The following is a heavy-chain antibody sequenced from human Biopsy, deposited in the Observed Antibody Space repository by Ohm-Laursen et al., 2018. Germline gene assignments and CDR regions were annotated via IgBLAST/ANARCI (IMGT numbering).Heavy chain of an antibody. CDR2: IFYRGST. D-gene: IGHD3-22*01. Sequence: SDTLSLTCTVSGGSFTGHYWSWIRPPPGKGLEWIGSIFYRGSTHYKPSLKSRVNISVDTSKNQFSLKLNSVTAADTAVYYCARDYDTSGYYYVSWGQGTLVTVSS. J-gene: IGHJ5*02. V-gene: IGHV4-59*04. CDR1: GGSFTGHY. CDR3: ARDYDTSGYYYVS.